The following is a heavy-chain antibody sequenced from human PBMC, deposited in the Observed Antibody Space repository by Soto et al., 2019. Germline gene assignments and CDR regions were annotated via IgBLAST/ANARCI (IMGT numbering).Heavy chain of an antibody. J-gene: IGHJ6*02. CDR2: IYPGDSDT. V-gene: IGHV5-51*01. D-gene: IGHD6-13*01. Sequence: PAEHVNISCTGSGYSFTSYWSGWVRQMPGKGLEWMVIIYPGDSDTRYSPSFQGQVTISADKSISTAYLQWSSLKASDTAMYYCAKQQLGYCGMDVWGQGTTVTVSS. CDR1: GYSFTSYW. CDR3: AKQQLGYCGMDV.